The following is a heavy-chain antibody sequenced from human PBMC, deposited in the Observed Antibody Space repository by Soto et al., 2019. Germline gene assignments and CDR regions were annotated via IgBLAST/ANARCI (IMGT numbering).Heavy chain of an antibody. D-gene: IGHD2-21*02. Sequence: PGGSLRLSCAASGFSFTNFAMRWVRQAPGKGLEWVAGIGASGDITWYADSVKGRLSISIDNSKNTLYRQLNSLRFEDTAVYYCAKDDFTDRGDDYFDYWGPGTLVTVSS. CDR1: GFSFTNFA. CDR3: AKDDFTDRGDDYFDY. V-gene: IGHV3-23*01. J-gene: IGHJ4*02. CDR2: IGASGDIT.